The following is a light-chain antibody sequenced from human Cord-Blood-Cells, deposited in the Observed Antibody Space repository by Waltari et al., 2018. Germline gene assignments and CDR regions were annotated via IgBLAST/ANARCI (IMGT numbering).Light chain of an antibody. V-gene: IGKV1-39*01. CDR2: AAS. Sequence: DIQMTHSPSSLSASVGDRVTITCLASQSISSYLNWYQQKPGKAPKLLIYAASSLQSGDPARFSGSGSGTDFTLTISSLQSEDVATYYCQQSYSTPCTFGQGTKVEIK. CDR1: QSISSY. CDR3: QQSYSTPCT. J-gene: IGKJ1*01.